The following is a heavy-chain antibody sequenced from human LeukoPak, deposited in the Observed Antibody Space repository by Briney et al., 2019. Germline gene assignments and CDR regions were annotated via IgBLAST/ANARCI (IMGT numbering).Heavy chain of an antibody. J-gene: IGHJ4*02. CDR3: ARPLEGAPLGY. D-gene: IGHD1-26*01. Sequence: GASVKVSCKASGGTFSSYAISWVRQAPGQGLEWMGGIIPIFGTANYAQKFQGRVTITADKSTSTAYMELSSLRSEDTAVYYCARPLEGAPLGYWGQGTLVTVSS. CDR1: GGTFSSYA. CDR2: IIPIFGTA. V-gene: IGHV1-69*06.